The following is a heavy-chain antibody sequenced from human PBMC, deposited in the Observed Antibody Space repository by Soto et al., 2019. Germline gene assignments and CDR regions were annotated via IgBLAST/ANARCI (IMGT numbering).Heavy chain of an antibody. J-gene: IGHJ5*02. CDR1: GYSIISSQFY. CDR2: IFYLGSS. Sequence: ETLSLSCPVPGYSIISSQFYWGLVRPPPGKGLEWIGSIFYLGSSYYNPSLKSRVTMSVDTSKNQFSLRLRSVTAADTALYFCARHSLALRKNNWFDPWGQGIMVTVSS. V-gene: IGHV4-39*01. CDR3: ARHSLALRKNNWFDP. D-gene: IGHD3-3*02.